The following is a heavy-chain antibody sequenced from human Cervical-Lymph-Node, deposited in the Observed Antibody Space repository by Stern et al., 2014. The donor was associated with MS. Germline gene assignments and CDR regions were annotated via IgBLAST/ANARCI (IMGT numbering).Heavy chain of an antibody. D-gene: IGHD4-17*01. CDR1: GGTFRGYG. CDR2: LTPLCCVA. CDR3: ARGDYGDYNWFDP. Sequence: QVQLVQSGAEVKKPGSSVNVSCKASGGTFRGYGITWVRQAPGQGLEWKGRLTPLCCVASYAPRCPVRVSITADKSMTTGFMELSSLTSDDTAVYYCARGDYGDYNWFDPWGLGTLVTVSS. V-gene: IGHV1-69*09. J-gene: IGHJ5*02.